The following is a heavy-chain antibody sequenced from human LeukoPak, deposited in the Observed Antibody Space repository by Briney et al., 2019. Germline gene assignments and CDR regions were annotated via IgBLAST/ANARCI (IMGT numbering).Heavy chain of an antibody. J-gene: IGHJ6*02. Sequence: GGSLRLSCAASGFTLSSYEMNWVRQAPGKGLEWVSYISSSGSTIYYADSVKGRFTISRDNAKNSLYLQMNSLRAEDTAVYYCARDLKWELLRLWYYYGMDVWGQGTTVTVSS. CDR1: GFTLSSYE. CDR3: ARDLKWELLRLWYYYGMDV. D-gene: IGHD1-26*01. V-gene: IGHV3-48*03. CDR2: ISSSGSTI.